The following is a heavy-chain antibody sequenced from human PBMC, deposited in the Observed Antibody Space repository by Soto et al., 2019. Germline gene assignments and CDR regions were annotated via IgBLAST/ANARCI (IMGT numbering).Heavy chain of an antibody. CDR2: VWYDGGNK. CDR1: GFTFSSYG. Sequence: QVQLVESGGGVVQPGRSLRLSCAASGFTFSSYGMHWVRQAPGKGLEWVALVWYDGGNKYYADSVKGRFTISRDNSKNTLYLKMNSLREEDTAVYYCVRAAGYGGNDYVYYYGMDVWGQGTTVTVSS. J-gene: IGHJ6*02. D-gene: IGHD5-12*01. V-gene: IGHV3-33*01. CDR3: VRAAGYGGNDYVYYYGMDV.